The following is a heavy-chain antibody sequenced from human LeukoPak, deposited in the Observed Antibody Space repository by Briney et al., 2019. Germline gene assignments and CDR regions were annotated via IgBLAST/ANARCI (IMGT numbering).Heavy chain of an antibody. V-gene: IGHV3-30*18. CDR1: GFTFSSYG. CDR2: ISYDGSNK. Sequence: GGSLRLSCAASGFTFSSYGMHWVHQAPGKGLEGVAVISYDGSNKYYADSVKGRFTISRDNSKNTLYLQMNSLRAEDTAVYYCAKDRLRWFGELLFDDYWGQGTLVTVSS. CDR3: AKDRLRWFGELLFDDY. D-gene: IGHD3-10*01. J-gene: IGHJ4*02.